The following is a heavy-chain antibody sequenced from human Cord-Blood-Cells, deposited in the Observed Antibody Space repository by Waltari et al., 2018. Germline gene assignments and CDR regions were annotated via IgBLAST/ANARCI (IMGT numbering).Heavy chain of an antibody. CDR3: ARHFPDSSGALDAFDI. J-gene: IGHJ3*02. CDR1: GGSFRGYY. Sequence: QVQLQQWGAGLLKPSETLSLTCAVYGGSFRGYYWSWIRQPPGKGLEWIGEINHSGSTNYNPSLKSRVTISVDTSKNQFSLKLSSVTAADTAVYYCARHFPDSSGALDAFDIWGQGTMVTVSS. V-gene: IGHV4-34*01. D-gene: IGHD3-22*01. CDR2: INHSGST.